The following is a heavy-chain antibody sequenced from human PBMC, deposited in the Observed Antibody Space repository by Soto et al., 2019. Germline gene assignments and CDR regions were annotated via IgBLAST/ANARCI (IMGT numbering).Heavy chain of an antibody. Sequence: QVRLQECGPGLVKPSQTLSLKCSVSGGSITTGGRYWSWIRQLPGKGLEWIGDIYYSGYTYYNASLKSRVTISVEAAKNQFSLKLSSVTAADTAVYYCAQALVFTGGDGFDIWGQGRLVTVSS. D-gene: IGHD1-1*01. CDR3: AQALVFTGGDGFDI. J-gene: IGHJ3*02. V-gene: IGHV4-31*02. CDR1: GGSITTGGRY. CDR2: IYYSGYT.